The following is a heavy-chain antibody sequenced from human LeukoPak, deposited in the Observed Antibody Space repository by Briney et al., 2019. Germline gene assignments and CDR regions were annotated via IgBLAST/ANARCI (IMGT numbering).Heavy chain of an antibody. V-gene: IGHV5-51*01. CDR2: IYPGDSDT. CDR1: GYSFTVYW. J-gene: IGHJ4*02. D-gene: IGHD3-22*01. CDR3: ARRDSSGKFYFDY. Sequence: GESLKISCKGSGYSFTVYWIGWVRQMPGKGLEWMGIIYPGDSDTRYSSSFQGQVTISVDKSISTAYLRWSSLKASDTAMYYCARRDSSGKFYFDYWGQGTLVTVSS.